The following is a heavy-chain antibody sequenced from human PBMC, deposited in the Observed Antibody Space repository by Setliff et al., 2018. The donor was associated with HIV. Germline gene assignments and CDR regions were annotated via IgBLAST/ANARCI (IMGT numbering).Heavy chain of an antibody. CDR3: ARYSPRGYTLTGPY. D-gene: IGHD6-25*01. J-gene: IGHJ4*02. CDR2: IYYSGST. V-gene: IGHV4-61*01. CDR1: GGSVSSGSYY. Sequence: SETLSLTCTVSGGSVSSGSYYWSWIRQPPWKGLEWIGYIYYSGSTRHNPSRKSRVTISLDTSKNQFSLQLTSVTAAVTAVYYCARYSPRGYTLTGPYWGQGTLVTV.